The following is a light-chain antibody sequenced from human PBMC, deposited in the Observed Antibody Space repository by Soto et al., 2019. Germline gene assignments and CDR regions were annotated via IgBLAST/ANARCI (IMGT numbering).Light chain of an antibody. CDR1: SSDVGASNY. J-gene: IGLJ3*02. V-gene: IGLV2-14*01. Sequence: QSVLTQPASVSGSPGQSITISCTGTSSDVGASNYVPWYQQHPGKAPKLMISEVSNRPSGVSNRFSGSKSGNTASLTISGLQAEDEADYYCTSYTTTTTWVFGGGTKLTVL. CDR3: TSYTTTTTWV. CDR2: EVS.